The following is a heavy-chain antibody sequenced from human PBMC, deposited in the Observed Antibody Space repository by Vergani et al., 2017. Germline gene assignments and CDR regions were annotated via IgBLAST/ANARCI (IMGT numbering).Heavy chain of an antibody. V-gene: IGHV3-21*06. Sequence: VQLVESGGGLVKPGGSLRLSCAAPGFTFSDFSMSWVRQAPGKGLEWVAFIGSSGPYINYADSVKGRFIISRDNTNNSLFLQLRSLRAEDAAVYYCARDCTSGGCPDNYGMDVWGQGTMVTVSS. CDR2: IGSSGPYI. CDR3: ARDCTSGGCPDNYGMDV. D-gene: IGHD2-8*01. J-gene: IGHJ3*01. CDR1: GFTFSDFS.